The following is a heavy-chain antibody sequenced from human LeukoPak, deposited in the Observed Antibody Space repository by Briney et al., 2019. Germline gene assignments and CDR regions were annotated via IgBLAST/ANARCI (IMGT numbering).Heavy chain of an antibody. D-gene: IGHD6-25*01. Sequence: PSETLSLTCTVSGDSMNNYFWTWLRQPAGQELEWIGRIYSSGTTNYNPSPKSRVTMSVDMTKNQFSLKLTSVAAADTAVYFCAREVRGGSTYLNYWGQGTLVTVSS. CDR1: GDSMNNYF. CDR2: IYSSGTT. J-gene: IGHJ4*02. V-gene: IGHV4-4*07. CDR3: AREVRGGSTYLNY.